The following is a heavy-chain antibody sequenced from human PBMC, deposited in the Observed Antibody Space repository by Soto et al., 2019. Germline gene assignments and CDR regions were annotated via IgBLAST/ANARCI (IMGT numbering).Heavy chain of an antibody. CDR1: GGSFSGYY. J-gene: IGHJ6*02. CDR3: ARMSVSSSSSGMDV. Sequence: SETLSLTCAVYGGSFSGYYWSWIRQPPGKGLEWIGEINHSGSTNYNPSLKSRVTISVDTSKNQFSLKLSSVTAADTAVYYCARMSVSSSSSGMDVWGQGTTVTVSS. CDR2: INHSGST. D-gene: IGHD6-6*01. V-gene: IGHV4-34*01.